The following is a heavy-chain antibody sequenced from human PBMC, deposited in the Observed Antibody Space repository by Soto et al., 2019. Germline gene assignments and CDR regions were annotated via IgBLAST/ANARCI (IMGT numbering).Heavy chain of an antibody. D-gene: IGHD5-12*01. CDR2: ISGGGGRT. J-gene: IGHJ4*02. Sequence: EVQLLESGGGLVQPWGSLRLSCAASGFTFSSYAMSWVRQAPGEGLEWVAGISGGGGRTYYADSVKGRFTISRDNSKNTLYLQMNSLRAEDTAVYYCAKGHSGYVWGRYYFDYRGQGTLVTVSS. V-gene: IGHV3-23*01. CDR1: GFTFSSYA. CDR3: AKGHSGYVWGRYYFDY.